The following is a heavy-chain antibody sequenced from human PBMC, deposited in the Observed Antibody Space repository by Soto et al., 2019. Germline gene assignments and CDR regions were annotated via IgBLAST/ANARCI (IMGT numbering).Heavy chain of an antibody. V-gene: IGHV3-7*01. CDR3: ARAPVVYATDYFDY. Sequence: EVQLVESGGGLVQPGGSLRLSCAASGFTFSSYWMSWVRQAPGKGLEWVANIKQDGSEKYYVDSVKGRFTISRDKAKNSLYLQMNSLRAEGTAVYYCARAPVVYATDYFDYWGQGTLVTVS. CDR2: IKQDGSEK. CDR1: GFTFSSYW. D-gene: IGHD2-8*02. J-gene: IGHJ4*02.